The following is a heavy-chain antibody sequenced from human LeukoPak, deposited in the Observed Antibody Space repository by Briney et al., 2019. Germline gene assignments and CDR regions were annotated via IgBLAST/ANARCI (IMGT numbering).Heavy chain of an antibody. D-gene: IGHD1-14*01. CDR2: IFYSGSA. V-gene: IGHV4-59*11. Sequence: ASETLSLTCTVSGGSMSTHYWSWIRQPPGKGLEWVGFIFYSGSATYNPSLQSRLAISLDTSSNQFSLKLSSVTAADTAVYYCARVSVGGTGPDYWGQGTLVTVAS. CDR3: ARVSVGGTGPDY. J-gene: IGHJ4*02. CDR1: GGSMSTHY.